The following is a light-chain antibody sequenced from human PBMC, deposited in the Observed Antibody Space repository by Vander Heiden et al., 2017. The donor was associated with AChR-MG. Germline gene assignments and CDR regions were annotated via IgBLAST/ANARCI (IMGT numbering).Light chain of an antibody. J-gene: IGKJ1*01. CDR3: QQSFSAPPT. CDR2: AAS. Sequence: DVQMAQSPSSLSASVGDRVTITCRASHSISTYLDWYQQKPGKAPDLLIYAASGLQSGVPSRFSGSGSGTDFALTISSLQPEDFATYYCQQSFSAPPTFGQGTKVDIK. CDR1: HSISTY. V-gene: IGKV1-39*01.